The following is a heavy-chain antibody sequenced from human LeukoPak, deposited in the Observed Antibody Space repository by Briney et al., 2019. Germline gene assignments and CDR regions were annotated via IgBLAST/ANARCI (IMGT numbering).Heavy chain of an antibody. D-gene: IGHD5-12*01. CDR1: GGSFSGYY. CDR2: INHSGST. J-gene: IGHJ4*02. V-gene: IGHV4-34*01. Sequence: PSETLSLTCAVYGGSFSGYYWSWIRQPPGKGLEWIGEINHSGSTNYNPSLKSRVTISVDTSKNQFSLKVTSVTAADTAVYYCARVNSGYDYYFDYWGQGTLVTVSS. CDR3: ARVNSGYDYYFDY.